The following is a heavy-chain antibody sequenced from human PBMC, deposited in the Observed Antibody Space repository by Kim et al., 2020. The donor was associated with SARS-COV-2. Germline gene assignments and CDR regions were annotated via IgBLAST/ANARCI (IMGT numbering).Heavy chain of an antibody. CDR3: TTGVTPRAPMVRGVRSTVKWFDP. D-gene: IGHD3-10*01. CDR2: IKSKTDGGTT. CDR1: GFTFSNAW. Sequence: GGSLRLSCAASGFTFSNAWMSWVRQAPGKGLEWVGRIKSKTDGGTTDYAAPVKGRFTISRDDSKNTLYLQMNSLKTEDTAVYYCTTGVTPRAPMVRGVRSTVKWFDPWGQGTLVTVSS. V-gene: IGHV3-15*01. J-gene: IGHJ5*02.